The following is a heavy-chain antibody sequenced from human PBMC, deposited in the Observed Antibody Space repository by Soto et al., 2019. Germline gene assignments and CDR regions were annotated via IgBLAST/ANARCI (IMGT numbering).Heavy chain of an antibody. CDR2: IYYSGST. CDR1: GGSISSSSYY. J-gene: IGHJ5*02. Sequence: SETLSLTCTVSGGSISSSSYYWGWIRQPPGKGLEWIGSIYYSGSTYYNPSLKSRVTISVDTSKNQFSLKLSSVTAADTAVYYCASATPLKYYDILTGYLSSNYWFDPWGQGTLVTVSS. D-gene: IGHD3-9*01. CDR3: ASATPLKYYDILTGYLSSNYWFDP. V-gene: IGHV4-39*01.